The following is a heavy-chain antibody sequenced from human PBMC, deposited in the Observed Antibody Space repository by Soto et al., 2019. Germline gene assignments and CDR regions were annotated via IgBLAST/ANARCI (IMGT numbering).Heavy chain of an antibody. D-gene: IGHD4-17*01. CDR2: IYHSGST. Sequence: PSETLSLTCTVSGGSISSGGYYWSWIRQPPGKGLECIGYIYHSGSTYYNPSLKSRVTISVDRSKNQLSLKLSSVTAADTAVYYCARGTTTVTTFDYWGQGTLVTVSS. CDR1: GGSISSGGYY. V-gene: IGHV4-30-2*01. J-gene: IGHJ4*02. CDR3: ARGTTTVTTFDY.